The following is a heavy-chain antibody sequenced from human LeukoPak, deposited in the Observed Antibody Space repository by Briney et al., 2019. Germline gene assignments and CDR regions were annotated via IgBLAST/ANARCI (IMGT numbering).Heavy chain of an antibody. CDR2: ISYDGSNK. V-gene: IGHV3-30*19. CDR1: GFSFTNYA. Sequence: GGSLRLSCAASGFSFTNYAMSWVRQAPGKGLEWVALISYDGSNKYYADSVKGRFTISRDNSKNTLYLQMNSLRAEDTAVYYCARRGGITMVRGSYYGMDVWGKGTTVTVSS. J-gene: IGHJ6*04. CDR3: ARRGGITMVRGSYYGMDV. D-gene: IGHD3-10*01.